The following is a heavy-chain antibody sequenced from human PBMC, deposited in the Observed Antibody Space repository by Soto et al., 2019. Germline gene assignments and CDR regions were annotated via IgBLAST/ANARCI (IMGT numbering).Heavy chain of an antibody. V-gene: IGHV1-18*01. J-gene: IGHJ6*02. Sequence: QVQLVQSGAEVKKPGASVKVSCKASGYTFTSYGINWVRQAPGQGLEWLAWISAYDGNTNYAQILQGRVSMTTDTSTNTAYMEVRSLRSDDTAVYYCARGGYYDSSGSRNYYYYGMNVWGQATTVTVSS. CDR3: ARGGYYDSSGSRNYYYYGMNV. D-gene: IGHD3-22*01. CDR1: GYTFTSYG. CDR2: ISAYDGNT.